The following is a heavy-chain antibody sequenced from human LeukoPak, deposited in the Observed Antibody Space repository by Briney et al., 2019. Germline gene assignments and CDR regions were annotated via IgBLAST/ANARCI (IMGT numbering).Heavy chain of an antibody. V-gene: IGHV1-46*01. CDR3: ARGDIVATIGDFYYYGMDV. Sequence: ASVKVSCKASGYTFTSYYMHWVRQAPGQGLEWMGIINPSGGSTSYAQKFQGRVTMTRDTSTSTVYMELSSLRSEDTAVYYCARGDIVATIGDFYYYGMDVWGQGTTVTVSS. J-gene: IGHJ6*02. CDR1: GYTFTSYY. CDR2: INPSGGST. D-gene: IGHD5-12*01.